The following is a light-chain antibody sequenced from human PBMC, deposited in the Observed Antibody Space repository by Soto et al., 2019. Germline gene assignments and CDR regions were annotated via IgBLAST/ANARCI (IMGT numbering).Light chain of an antibody. V-gene: IGLV1-40*01. J-gene: IGLJ2*01. Sequence: QSVLTQPPSVSGAPGQRVTISCTGSSSNIGARYDVHWYQQLPGTAPKLLIYGNSNRPSGVPDRFSGSKSGTSASLAITGLQAEDEADYYSQSYDSSLNAVVFGGGTKLTVL. CDR3: QSYDSSLNAVV. CDR2: GNS. CDR1: SSNIGARYD.